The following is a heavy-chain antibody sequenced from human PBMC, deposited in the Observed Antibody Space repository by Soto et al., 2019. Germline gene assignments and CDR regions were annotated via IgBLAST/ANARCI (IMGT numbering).Heavy chain of an antibody. Sequence: GGSLRLSCAASGFNVGAFAVNWVRQAPGKGLEWVSSIIGSGGTTYYADSVKGRLTISRDNSKNTLYLQMNSLRAEDTAVYYCAKSFMGFSYGKIDYWGQGTLVTVSS. CDR3: AKSFMGFSYGKIDY. D-gene: IGHD5-18*01. J-gene: IGHJ4*02. V-gene: IGHV3-23*01. CDR1: GFNVGAFA. CDR2: IIGSGGTT.